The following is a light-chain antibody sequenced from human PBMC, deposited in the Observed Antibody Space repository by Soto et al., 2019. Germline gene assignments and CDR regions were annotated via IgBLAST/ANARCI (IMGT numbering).Light chain of an antibody. CDR2: GNH. CDR1: GSNIGSNF. Sequence: QAVVTQPPSASGTPGQRVTISCSGSGSNIGSNFVNWYQQVPGTAPKLLIYGNHLRLSGVPDRFSGSKSGTSASLAISGLQSEDEAQYFCATWDDSLNGYWVFGGGTKLTVL. CDR3: ATWDDSLNGYWV. J-gene: IGLJ3*02. V-gene: IGLV1-44*01.